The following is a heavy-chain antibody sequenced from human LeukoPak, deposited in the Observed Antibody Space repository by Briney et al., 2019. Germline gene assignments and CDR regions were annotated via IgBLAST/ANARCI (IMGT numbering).Heavy chain of an antibody. CDR1: GFTFSGSD. CDR3: TTYRSGHY. D-gene: IGHD6-19*01. V-gene: IGHV3-73*01. CDR2: ITTKPDNYAT. J-gene: IGHJ4*02. Sequence: GGSLRLSCAASGFTFSGSDIRWVRQASGKGLEWVGRITTKPDNYATAYAASVKGRFTISRDDSESTAYLQMNSLKTEDTAVYYCTTYRSGHYWGQGTLVTVSS.